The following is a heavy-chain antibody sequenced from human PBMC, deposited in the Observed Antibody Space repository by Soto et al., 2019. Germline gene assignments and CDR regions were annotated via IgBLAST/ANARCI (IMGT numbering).Heavy chain of an antibody. J-gene: IGHJ4*02. V-gene: IGHV3-30-3*01. Sequence: QVQLVESGGGVVQPGRSLRLSCAASGFTFSSYAMHWVRQAPGKGLEWVAVISYDGSNKYYADSVKGRFTISRDNSKNTLYLQMNSLRAEDTAVYYCARGTPYFDDWGQGTLVTVSS. CDR3: ARGTPYFDD. CDR2: ISYDGSNK. CDR1: GFTFSSYA.